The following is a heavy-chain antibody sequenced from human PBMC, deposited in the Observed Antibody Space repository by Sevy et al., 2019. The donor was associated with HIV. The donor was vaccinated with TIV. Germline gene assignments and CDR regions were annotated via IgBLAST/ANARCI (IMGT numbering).Heavy chain of an antibody. Sequence: GGSLRLSCAASGFTLSSYVMSWVRHSPGKGLEWVSTISHTSESSNYADSVKGRFTISRDNSKNRLYLQMNSLRVEYTAVYYCAGRRVGDFWSGSVRGPWAGGPLFDYWGQGTLVTVSS. J-gene: IGHJ4*02. CDR2: ISHTSESS. V-gene: IGHV3-23*01. CDR1: GFTLSSYV. CDR3: AGRRVGDFWSGSVRGPWAGGPLFDY. D-gene: IGHD3-3*01.